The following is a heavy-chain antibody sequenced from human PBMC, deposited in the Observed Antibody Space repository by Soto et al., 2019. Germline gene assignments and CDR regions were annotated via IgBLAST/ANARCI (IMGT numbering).Heavy chain of an antibody. CDR2: ISYDGSNK. J-gene: IGHJ4*02. CDR1: GFTFSSYG. V-gene: IGHV3-30*18. CDR3: AKDRGGEHDYDDYYYDY. D-gene: IGHD4-17*01. Sequence: QVQLVESGGGVVQPGRSLRLSCAASGFTFSSYGMHWVRQAPGKGLEWVAVISYDGSNKYYADSVKGRFTISRDNSKNALNLQTNSMSAKATAVYYCAKDRGGEHDYDDYYYDYWGQGTLVTVSS.